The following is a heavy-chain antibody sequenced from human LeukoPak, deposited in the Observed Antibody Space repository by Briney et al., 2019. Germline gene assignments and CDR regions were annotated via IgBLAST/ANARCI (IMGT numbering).Heavy chain of an antibody. CDR2: IYPGDSDT. J-gene: IGHJ4*02. CDR3: ATRFRYSSSWYYFDY. D-gene: IGHD6-13*01. CDR1: GWGFTSYW. Sequence: GGALKIYFQGSGWGFTSYWIGWGRPMPGKGVGWMGRIYPGDSDTRYSPSFQGQVTISSDKSISTAYLQWSSLKASDTAMYYCATRFRYSSSWYYFDYWGQGTLVTGSS. V-gene: IGHV5-51*01.